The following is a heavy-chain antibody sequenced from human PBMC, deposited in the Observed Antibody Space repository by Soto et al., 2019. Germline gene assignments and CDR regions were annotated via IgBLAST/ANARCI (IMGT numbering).Heavy chain of an antibody. J-gene: IGHJ3*02. V-gene: IGHV4-34*01. CDR1: GGSFSGYY. CDR3: ARVNQLAPKRNAFDI. D-gene: IGHD3-3*02. CDR2: INHSGST. Sequence: SETVSLTCAVYGGSFSGYYWSWIRQPPGKGLEWIGEINHSGSTNYNPSLKSRVTISVDASKNQFSLKLSSVTAADTAVYYCARVNQLAPKRNAFDIWGQGTMVTVSS.